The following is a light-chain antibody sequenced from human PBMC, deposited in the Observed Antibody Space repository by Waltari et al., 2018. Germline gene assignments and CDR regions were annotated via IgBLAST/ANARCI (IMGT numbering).Light chain of an antibody. CDR1: QSVLYSSNNKNY. CDR2: WAS. V-gene: IGKV4-1*01. J-gene: IGKJ3*01. CDR3: QQYYSTPIT. Sequence: DIVMTQSPDSLAVSLCERATIHCQSSQSVLYSSNNKNYLAWYQQKPGQPPKLLIYWASTRESGVPDRFSGSGSGTDFTLTISSLQAEDVAVYYCQQYYSTPITFGPGTKVDIK.